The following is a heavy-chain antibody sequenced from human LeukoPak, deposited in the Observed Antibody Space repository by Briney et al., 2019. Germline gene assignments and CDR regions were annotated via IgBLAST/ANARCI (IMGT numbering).Heavy chain of an antibody. CDR3: ARGMAVGGTKIGFDY. V-gene: IGHV1-2*02. Sequence: ASVKVSCKPSGYTFSDYFIHWVRQAPGQGLEWMGWINPYSGVTNSAQKFQGRATMTTDTSIRTVYMEVSRTRSDDTAVYYCARGMAVGGTKIGFDYWGQGTVVTVSS. D-gene: IGHD6-19*01. CDR2: INPYSGVT. J-gene: IGHJ4*02. CDR1: GYTFSDYF.